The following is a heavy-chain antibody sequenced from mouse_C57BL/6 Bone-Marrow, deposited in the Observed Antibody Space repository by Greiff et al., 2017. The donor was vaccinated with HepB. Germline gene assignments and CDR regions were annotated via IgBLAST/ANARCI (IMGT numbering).Heavy chain of an antibody. D-gene: IGHD2-2*01. CDR1: GYSFTDCN. CDR3: ARRGVTRSEFAY. V-gene: IGHV1-39*01. J-gene: IGHJ3*01. Sequence: VQLQQSGPELVKPGASVKISCKASGYSFTDCNMNWVKQSNGESLEWIGVINPNYGTNSYNQKFKVKATLTVDQSTSTAYMQLNSLTSEDPAVYYCARRGVTRSEFAYWGQGTLVTVSA. CDR2: INPNYGTN.